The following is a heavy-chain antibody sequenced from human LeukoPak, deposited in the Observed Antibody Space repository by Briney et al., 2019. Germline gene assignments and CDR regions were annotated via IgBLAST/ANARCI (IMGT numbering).Heavy chain of an antibody. CDR2: ISSSSSTI. D-gene: IGHD5-18*01. CDR1: GFTFSSYE. Sequence: GGSLRLSCAASGFTFSSYEMNWVRQAPGKGLEWVSYISSSSSTIYYADSVKGRFTTSRDNAKNSLYLQMNSLRAEDTAVYYCARDTAMANELTPFDYWGQGTLVTVSS. CDR3: ARDTAMANELTPFDY. V-gene: IGHV3-48*03. J-gene: IGHJ4*02.